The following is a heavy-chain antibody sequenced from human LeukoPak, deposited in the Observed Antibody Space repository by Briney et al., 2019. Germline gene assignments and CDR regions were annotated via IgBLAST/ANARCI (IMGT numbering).Heavy chain of an antibody. CDR1: GYTFTSYY. V-gene: IGHV1-46*01. J-gene: IGHJ3*02. CDR3: ARVPSYCSSTSCYARRGAFDI. Sequence: ASVKVSCKASGYTFTSYYMHWVRQAPGQGLEWMGIINPSGGSTSYAQKFQCRVTMTRETSTSTVYMELSSLRSEDTAVYYCARVPSYCSSTSCYARRGAFDIWGQGTMVTVSS. CDR2: INPSGGST. D-gene: IGHD2-2*01.